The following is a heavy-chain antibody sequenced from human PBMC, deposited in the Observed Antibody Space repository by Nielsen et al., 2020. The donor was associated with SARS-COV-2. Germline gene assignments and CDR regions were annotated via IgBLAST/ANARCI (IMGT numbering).Heavy chain of an antibody. V-gene: IGHV4-59*01. J-gene: IGHJ4*02. CDR1: GGSISSYY. CDR3: ARSTGRGNFDY. Sequence: SETLSLTCTVSGGSISSYYWSWIRQPPGKGLEWIGYIYYSGSTNYNPSLKSRVTISVDTSKNQFPLKLSSVTAADTAVYYCARSTGRGNFDYWGQGTLVTVSS. D-gene: IGHD1-14*01. CDR2: IYYSGST.